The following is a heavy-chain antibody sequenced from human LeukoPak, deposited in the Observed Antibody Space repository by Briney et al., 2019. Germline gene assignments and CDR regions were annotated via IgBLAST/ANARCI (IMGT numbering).Heavy chain of an antibody. Sequence: PGGSLRLSCAASGFTFSNYGMHWVRQAPGKGLEWVAFIRYDGSNKYYADSVKGRFTISRDNSKSTLYLQMDSLRAEDTAVYYCARGDYSGNPSIGFDTWGQGTMVTVSS. D-gene: IGHD4-23*01. V-gene: IGHV3-30*02. CDR2: IRYDGSNK. J-gene: IGHJ3*02. CDR3: ARGDYSGNPSIGFDT. CDR1: GFTFSNYG.